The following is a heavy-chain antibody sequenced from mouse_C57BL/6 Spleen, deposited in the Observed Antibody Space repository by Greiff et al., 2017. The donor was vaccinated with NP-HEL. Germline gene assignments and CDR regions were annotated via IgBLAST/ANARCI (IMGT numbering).Heavy chain of an antibody. CDR1: GFTFSSYT. D-gene: IGHD2-1*01. CDR2: ISGGGGNT. CDR3: ARHGNYLYYAMDY. Sequence: EVQGVESGGGLVKPGGSLKLSCAASGFTFSSYTMSWVRQTPEKRLEWVATISGGGGNTYYPDSVKGRFTISRDNAKNTLYLQMSSLRSEDTALYYCARHGNYLYYAMDYWGQGTSVTVSS. V-gene: IGHV5-9*01. J-gene: IGHJ4*01.